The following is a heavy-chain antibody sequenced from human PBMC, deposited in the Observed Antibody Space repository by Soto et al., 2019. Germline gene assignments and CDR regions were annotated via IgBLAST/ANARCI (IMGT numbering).Heavy chain of an antibody. CDR1: GFTFSSYA. CDR2: ISGSGGST. J-gene: IGHJ4*02. D-gene: IGHD6-13*01. CDR3: AKGPFSSSWYNHFDY. V-gene: IGHV3-23*01. Sequence: AGGSLRLSCAASGFTFSSYAMSWVRQAPGKGLEWVSAISGSGGSTYYADSVKGRFTISRDNSKNTLYLQMNSLRAEDTAVYYCAKGPFSSSWYNHFDYWGQGTLVTVSS.